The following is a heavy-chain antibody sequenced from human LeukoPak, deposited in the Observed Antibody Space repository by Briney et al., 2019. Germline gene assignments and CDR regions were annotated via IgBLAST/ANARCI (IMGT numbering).Heavy chain of an antibody. CDR1: GGSFSGYY. CDR3: ARGRSLTYCSGGSCPHYYFDY. Sequence: SETLSLTCAVYGGSFSGYYWSWIRQPPGKGLEWIGESNHSGSTNYNPSLKSRVTISVDTSKNQFSLKLSSVTAADTAVYYCARGRSLTYCSGGSCPHYYFDYWGQGTLVTVSS. D-gene: IGHD2-15*01. V-gene: IGHV4-34*01. CDR2: SNHSGST. J-gene: IGHJ4*02.